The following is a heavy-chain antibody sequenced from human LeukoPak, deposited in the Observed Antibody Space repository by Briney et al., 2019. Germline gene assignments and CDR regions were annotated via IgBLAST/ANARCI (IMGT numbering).Heavy chain of an antibody. CDR1: GGSISSGDYY. D-gene: IGHD2-15*01. CDR2: IYYSGST. Sequence: PSQTLSLTCTVSGGSISSGDYYWSWIRQPPGKGLEWIGYIYYSGSTNYNPSLKSRVTISVDTSKNQFSLKLSSVTAADTAVYYCARMKGSEIYYFDYWGQGTLVTVSS. CDR3: ARMKGSEIYYFDY. J-gene: IGHJ4*02. V-gene: IGHV4-61*08.